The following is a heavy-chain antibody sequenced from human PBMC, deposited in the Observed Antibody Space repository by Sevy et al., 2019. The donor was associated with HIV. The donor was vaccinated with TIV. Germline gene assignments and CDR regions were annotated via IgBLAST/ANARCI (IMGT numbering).Heavy chain of an antibody. D-gene: IGHD2-15*01. Sequence: QSQTLSLTCTVSGGSISSSSYYWGWIRQPPGKGLEWIGSIYYSGSTYYNPSLKSRVTISVDTSKNQFSLKLSSVTAADTAVYYCARLPYCSGGSCYFIWFDPWGQRTLVTVSS. V-gene: IGHV4-39*01. CDR1: GGSISSSSYY. CDR2: IYYSGST. J-gene: IGHJ5*02. CDR3: ARLPYCSGGSCYFIWFDP.